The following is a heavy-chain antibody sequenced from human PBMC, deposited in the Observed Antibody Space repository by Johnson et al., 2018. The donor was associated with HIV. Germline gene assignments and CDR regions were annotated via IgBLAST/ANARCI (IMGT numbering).Heavy chain of an antibody. V-gene: IGHV3-NL1*01. D-gene: IGHD5-24*01. J-gene: IGHJ3*02. CDR2: IYSGGST. CDR1: GFTFSTYA. CDR3: AKEDGNLNAFDI. Sequence: QVHLVESGGGVVQPGRSLRLSCAASGFTFSTYAIHWVRQAPGKGLEWVSIIYSGGSTYYADSVKGRFTISRDNSKNTLYLQMNSLRAEDTALYYCAKEDGNLNAFDIWGQGTMVTVSS.